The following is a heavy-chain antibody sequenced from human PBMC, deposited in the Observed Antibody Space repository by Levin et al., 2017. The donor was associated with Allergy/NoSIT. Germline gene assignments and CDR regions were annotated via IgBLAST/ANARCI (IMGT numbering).Heavy chain of an antibody. Sequence: SQTLSLTCTVSGGSISSRTYYWGWIRQPPGKGLEWIGSIYYSGSTYYNPSLKSRVTISVDTSKNQFSLKLSSVTAADTAVYYCASLNDYYDSRGYYLGAGFDYWGQGTLVTVSS. J-gene: IGHJ4*02. CDR3: ASLNDYYDSRGYYLGAGFDY. V-gene: IGHV4-39*01. CDR1: GGSISSRTYY. CDR2: IYYSGST. D-gene: IGHD3-22*01.